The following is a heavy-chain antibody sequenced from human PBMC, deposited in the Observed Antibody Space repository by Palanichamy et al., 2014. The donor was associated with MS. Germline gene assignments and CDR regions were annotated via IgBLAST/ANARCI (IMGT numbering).Heavy chain of an antibody. J-gene: IGHJ6*02. CDR3: ARELPRNYDFWSGYPPYYYYGMDV. CDR1: GFTFSSYS. Sequence: EVQLVESGGGLVKPGGSLRLSCAASGFTFSSYSMNWVRQAPGKGLEWVSSISSSSSYIYYADSVKGRFTISRDNAKNSLYLQMNSLRAEDTAVYYRARELPRNYDFWSGYPPYYYYGMDVWGQGTTVTVSS. D-gene: IGHD3-3*01. V-gene: IGHV3-21*01. CDR2: ISSSSSYI.